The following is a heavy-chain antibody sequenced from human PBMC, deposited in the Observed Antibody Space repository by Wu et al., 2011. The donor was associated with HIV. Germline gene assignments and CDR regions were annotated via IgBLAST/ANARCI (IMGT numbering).Heavy chain of an antibody. V-gene: IGHV1-69*06. J-gene: IGHJ4*02. Sequence: QVQLVQSGAEVKKPGSSVKVSCKASGGTFNSYAFSWVRQAPGQGLEWMGRIVPIFGTTTYAQKFQGRVTITADKSTRTAYMELSSLRSEDTAVYYCARENGGSSWYYFDFWGREPWSPSPQ. CDR2: IVPIFGTT. CDR1: GGTFNSYA. D-gene: IGHD6-13*01. CDR3: ARENGGSSWYYFDF.